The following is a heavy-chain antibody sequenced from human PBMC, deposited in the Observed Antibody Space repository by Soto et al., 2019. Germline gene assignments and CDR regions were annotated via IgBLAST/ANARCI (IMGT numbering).Heavy chain of an antibody. CDR2: IYYSGST. V-gene: IGHV4-59*01. CDR3: ARGWWFDGYNYYFDY. CDR1: GGSISSYY. Sequence: PSETLSLTCTVSGGSISSYYWSWIRQPPGKGLEWIGYIYYSGSTNYNPSLKSRVTISVDTSKNQFSLKLSSVTAADTAVYYCARGWWFDGYNYYFDYWGQGTLVTVSS. J-gene: IGHJ4*02. D-gene: IGHD5-12*01.